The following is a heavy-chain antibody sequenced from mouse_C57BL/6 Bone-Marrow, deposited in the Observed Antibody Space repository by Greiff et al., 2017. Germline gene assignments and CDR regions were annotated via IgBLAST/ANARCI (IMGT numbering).Heavy chain of an antibody. V-gene: IGHV1-69*01. CDR2: IDPSDSYT. D-gene: IGHD2-5*01. CDR1: GYTFTSYW. J-gene: IGHJ2*01. CDR3: AREGPYSNYEGLDY. Sequence: VQLQQPGAELVMPGASVKLSCKASGYTFTSYWMHWVKQRPGQGLEWIGEIDPSDSYTNYNQKFKGKSTLTVDKSSSTAYMQLSSLTSEDSAVYYCAREGPYSNYEGLDYWGQGTTLTVSS.